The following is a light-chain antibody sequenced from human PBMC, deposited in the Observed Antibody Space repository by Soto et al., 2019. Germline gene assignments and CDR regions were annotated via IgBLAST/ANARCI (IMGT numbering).Light chain of an antibody. J-gene: IGKJ4*01. CDR2: AAS. CDR3: QQRYSTPFT. V-gene: IGKV1-39*01. CDR1: QSIISY. Sequence: DIQMTQSPSSLSASVGDRVTITCRASQSIISYLNWYQQKPGKAPKLLIYAASSLQSGVPSRFSGSGSGTDFTLTISSLQPEDFATYYCQQRYSTPFTFGGGTKVEIK.